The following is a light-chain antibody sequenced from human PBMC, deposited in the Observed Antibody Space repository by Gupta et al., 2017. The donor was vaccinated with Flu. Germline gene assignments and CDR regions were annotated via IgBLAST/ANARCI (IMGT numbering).Light chain of an antibody. CDR3: QQDDSSPIT. Sequence: VMTQSPGSLAVSLGARATINCKSSQSVLYSSNNKNYLAWYQQKPGQPPKLLIYCASTRETGVPDRFSGSGSGTXFTLTIXSLQAEDLAVYYCQQDDSSPITFGXGTKVDIK. J-gene: IGKJ3*01. V-gene: IGKV4-1*01. CDR2: CAS. CDR1: QSVLYSSNNKNY.